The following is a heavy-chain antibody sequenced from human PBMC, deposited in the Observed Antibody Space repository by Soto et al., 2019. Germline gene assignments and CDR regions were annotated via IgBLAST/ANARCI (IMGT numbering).Heavy chain of an antibody. D-gene: IGHD2-15*01. J-gene: IGHJ3*02. V-gene: IGHV4-31*03. Sequence: SETLSLTCTVSGGSISSGGYYWSWIRQHPGKGLEWIGYIYYSGSTYYNPSLKSRVTISVDTSKNQFSLKLSSVTAADTAVYYCARDTSGVVVVAAREAFDIWGQETMVT. CDR3: ARDTSGVVVVAAREAFDI. CDR1: GGSISSGGYY. CDR2: IYYSGST.